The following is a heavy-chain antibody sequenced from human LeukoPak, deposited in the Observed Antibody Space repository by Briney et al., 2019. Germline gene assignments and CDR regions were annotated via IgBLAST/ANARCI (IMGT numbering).Heavy chain of an antibody. D-gene: IGHD3-22*01. J-gene: IGHJ4*02. CDR2: ISCYNGDT. Sequence: GASVNVSCKASGYTFTHHGISWVRQAPGQGLEWMGWISCYNGDTTYAQNVQGRVTMTTDTSTRTAYIELRSLSSDDTAMYYCARDPSNSSGYHAHFDSWGQGTLVTVSS. V-gene: IGHV1-18*04. CDR3: ARDPSNSSGYHAHFDS. CDR1: GYTFTHHG.